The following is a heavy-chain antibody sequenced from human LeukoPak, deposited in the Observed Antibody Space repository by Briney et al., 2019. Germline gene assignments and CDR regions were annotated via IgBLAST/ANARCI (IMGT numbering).Heavy chain of an antibody. J-gene: IGHJ4*02. Sequence: GESLKISCKGSGYSFTNYWIGWVRQMPGNGLEWVAIIYPGDSDSRYGPSFQGQVTISADKSINTAYLQWSSLKASDTAMYYCARADTAMVFEYWGQGTLSPSPQ. D-gene: IGHD5-18*01. CDR3: ARADTAMVFEY. CDR1: GYSFTNYW. V-gene: IGHV5-51*01. CDR2: IYPGDSDS.